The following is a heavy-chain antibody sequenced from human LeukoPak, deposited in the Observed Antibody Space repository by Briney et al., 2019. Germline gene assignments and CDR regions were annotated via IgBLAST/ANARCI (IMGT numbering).Heavy chain of an antibody. CDR2: IKSKTDGGTT. Sequence: PVGSLRLSCAASGFTFSDYYMSWVRQAPGKGLEWVGRIKSKTDGGTTDYAAPVKGRFTISRDDSKNTLYLQMNSLKTEDTAVYYCTTRTLSIAVAGMDYFDYWGQGTLATVSS. V-gene: IGHV3-15*01. CDR3: TTRTLSIAVAGMDYFDY. J-gene: IGHJ4*02. D-gene: IGHD6-19*01. CDR1: GFTFSDYY.